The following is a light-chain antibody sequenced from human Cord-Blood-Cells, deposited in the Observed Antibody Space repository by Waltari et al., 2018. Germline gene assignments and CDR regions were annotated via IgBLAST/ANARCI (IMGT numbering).Light chain of an antibody. CDR1: PSVLYSSNNKNY. CDR2: WAS. V-gene: IGKV4-1*01. Sequence: DIVTTQSPDSLAVSLGERATINCKSSPSVLYSSNNKNYLAWYQQKPGQPPKLLIYWASTRESGVPDRFSGSGSGTDFTLTISSLQAEDVAVYYCQQYYSTPLTFGGGTKVEIK. CDR3: QQYYSTPLT. J-gene: IGKJ4*01.